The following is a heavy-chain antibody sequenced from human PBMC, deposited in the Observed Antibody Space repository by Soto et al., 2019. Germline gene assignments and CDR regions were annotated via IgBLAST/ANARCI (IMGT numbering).Heavy chain of an antibody. CDR1: GFTFSNYW. CDR3: AKCESAVHGTD. V-gene: IGHV3-7*01. Sequence: GGSLRLSCAASGFTFSNYWMSWVRQAPGKGLEWVANIKPDGSEGYYVDSVKGRFTISRDNAKNSLYLQLNSLRAEDTAVYYCAKCESAVHGTDWGQGPLVNLS. D-gene: IGHD6-19*01. CDR2: IKPDGSEG. J-gene: IGHJ4*02.